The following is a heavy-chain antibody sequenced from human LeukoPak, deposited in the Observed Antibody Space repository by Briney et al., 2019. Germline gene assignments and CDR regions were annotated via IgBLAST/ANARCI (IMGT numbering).Heavy chain of an antibody. CDR3: ARINWGLPRWFDP. CDR1: GGSISSSSYY. D-gene: IGHD7-27*01. V-gene: IGHV4-39*01. CDR2: IYYSGST. J-gene: IGHJ5*02. Sequence: SETLSLTCTVSGGSISSSSYYWGWIRQPPGKGLEWIGSIYYSGSTYYNPSLKSRVTISVDTSKNQFSLKLSSVTAADTAVYYCARINWGLPRWFDPWGQGTLVTVSS.